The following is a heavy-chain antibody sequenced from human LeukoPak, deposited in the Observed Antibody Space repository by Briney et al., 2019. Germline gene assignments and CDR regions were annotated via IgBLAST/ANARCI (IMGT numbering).Heavy chain of an antibody. CDR1: GDSISSGDYY. J-gene: IGHJ4*02. D-gene: IGHD1-26*01. CDR3: ARQARVGATTGNFDY. Sequence: PSETLSLTCTVSGDSISSGDYYWSWIRQPPGKGLEWIGSIYYSGSTYYNPSLKSRVTISVDTSKNQFSLKLSSVTAADTAVYYCARQARVGATTGNFDYWGQGTLVTVSS. V-gene: IGHV4-39*01. CDR2: IYYSGST.